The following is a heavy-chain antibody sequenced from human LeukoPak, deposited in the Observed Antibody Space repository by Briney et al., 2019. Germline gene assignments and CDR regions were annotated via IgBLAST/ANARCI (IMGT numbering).Heavy chain of an antibody. CDR3: ASQPLVGATGHFDY. CDR2: IRYDGSNK. J-gene: IGHJ4*02. CDR1: GFTFSSYG. Sequence: GGSLRLSCAASGFTFSSYGMHWVRQAPGKGLEWVAFIRYDGSNKYYADSVKGRFTISRDNSKNTLYLQMNSLRAEDTAVYYCASQPLVGATGHFDYWGQGTLVIVSS. V-gene: IGHV3-30*02. D-gene: IGHD1-26*01.